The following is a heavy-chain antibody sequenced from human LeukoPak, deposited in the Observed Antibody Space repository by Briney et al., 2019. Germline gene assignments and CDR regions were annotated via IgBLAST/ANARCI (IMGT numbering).Heavy chain of an antibody. Sequence: SETLSLTCTVSGGSISSYYWSWIRQPPGKGLEWIGYIYYSGSTNYNPSLKSRVTISVDTSKNQFSLKLSSVTAADTAVYYCARVYYDFWSGYASGLMDVWGKGTTVTASS. CDR2: IYYSGST. CDR3: ARVYYDFWSGYASGLMDV. D-gene: IGHD3-3*01. V-gene: IGHV4-59*01. CDR1: GGSISSYY. J-gene: IGHJ6*03.